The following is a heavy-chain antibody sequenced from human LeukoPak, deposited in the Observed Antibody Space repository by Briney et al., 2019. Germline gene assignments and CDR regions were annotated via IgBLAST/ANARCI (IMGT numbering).Heavy chain of an antibody. CDR2: ISYDGSNK. V-gene: IGHV3-30*01. CDR3: ARVEYSGSYFDY. Sequence: GGSLRLSCAASRFTFSSYAMHWVRQAPGKGLEWVAVISYDGSNKYYADSVKGRFTISRDNSKNTLYLQMNSLRAEDTAVYYCARVEYSGSYFDYWGQGTLVTVSS. J-gene: IGHJ4*02. CDR1: RFTFSSYA. D-gene: IGHD1-26*01.